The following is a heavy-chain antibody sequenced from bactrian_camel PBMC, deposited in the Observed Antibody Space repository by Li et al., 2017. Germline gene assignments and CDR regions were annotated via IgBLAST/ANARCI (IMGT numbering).Heavy chain of an antibody. V-gene: IGHV3S26*01. CDR3: AAEPYCTPLRGSIYFPTDYNY. CDR1: RYTSQYFC. J-gene: IGHJ4*01. Sequence: QLVESGGGSVQSGGSLRLSCAASRYTSQYFCMAWFRQTTGKEREEVAAIDEDGTTSYADSVKGRFTISKDNAKHTLTLETNDLKPDDTAMYFCAAEPYCTPLRGSIYFPTDYNYSGQGTQVTVS. CDR2: IDEDGTT. D-gene: IGHD1*01.